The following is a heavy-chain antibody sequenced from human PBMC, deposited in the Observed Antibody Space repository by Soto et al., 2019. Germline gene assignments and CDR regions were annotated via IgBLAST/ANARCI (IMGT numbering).Heavy chain of an antibody. Sequence: QVQLLQSGAEVKKPGSSVKVSCKASGGTFSNYAITWVRQAPGQGLEWLGRIIPIFGSTNFAQKCQGRVTRTADESTTTVYMALSSPRSDDTAVYFWAKDGGKDGYVGHWFDPWGQGTLVTVSS. CDR1: GGTFSNYA. CDR3: AKDGGKDGYVGHWFDP. D-gene: IGHD5-18*01. J-gene: IGHJ5*02. CDR2: IIPIFGST. V-gene: IGHV1-69*15.